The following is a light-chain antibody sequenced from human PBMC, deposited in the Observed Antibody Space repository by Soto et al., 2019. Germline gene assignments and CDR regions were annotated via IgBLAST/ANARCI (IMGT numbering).Light chain of an antibody. CDR2: EAS. Sequence: ASQSISSWLAWYQQKPGKAPKLLIYEASSLESGVPSRFSGSGSGTEFTITTCGLHPRYCETCCCHLYISYSRTFGDGTKLDIK. J-gene: IGKJ1*01. CDR1: QSISSW. CDR3: HLYISYSRT. V-gene: IGKV1-5*01.